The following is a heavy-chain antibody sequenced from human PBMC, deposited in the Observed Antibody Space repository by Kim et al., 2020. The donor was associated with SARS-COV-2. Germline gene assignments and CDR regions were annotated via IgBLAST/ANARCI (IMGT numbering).Heavy chain of an antibody. CDR3: ARDLGGYYFDY. J-gene: IGHJ4*02. Sequence: YADSGKCRFTISADNAKNSLYLQMSSLRAEDTAVYYCARDLGGYYFDYWGQGTLVTVSS. D-gene: IGHD3-16*01. V-gene: IGHV3-11*06.